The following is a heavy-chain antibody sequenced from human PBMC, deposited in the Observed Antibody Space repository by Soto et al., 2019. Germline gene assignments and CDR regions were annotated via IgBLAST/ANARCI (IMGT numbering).Heavy chain of an antibody. Sequence: KSSETLSLTCVVSDGSISSYDWWTWVRQPPGKGLEWIGKMYHSGGADYSPSLKSRVTISADSSKNHFSLRLTGVTAADTAVYYCATGNVDSMLEYWGQGTQATVSS. D-gene: IGHD3-3*01. CDR2: MYHSGGA. J-gene: IGHJ4*02. CDR3: ATGNVDSMLEY. CDR1: DGSISSYDW. V-gene: IGHV4-4*02.